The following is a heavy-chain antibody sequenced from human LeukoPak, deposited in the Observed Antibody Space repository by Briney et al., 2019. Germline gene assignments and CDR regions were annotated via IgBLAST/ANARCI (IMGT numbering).Heavy chain of an antibody. J-gene: IGHJ4*02. CDR1: GGTFSSYA. V-gene: IGHV1-69*04. D-gene: IGHD2-15*01. CDR3: ARDASYCSGGSCYSTIDY. CDR2: IIPILGIA. Sequence: SVKVSRKASGGTFSSYAISWVRQAPGQGLEWMGRIIPILGIANYAQKFQGRVTITADKSTSTAYMELSSLRSEDTAVYYCARDASYCSGGSCYSTIDYWGQGTLVTVSS.